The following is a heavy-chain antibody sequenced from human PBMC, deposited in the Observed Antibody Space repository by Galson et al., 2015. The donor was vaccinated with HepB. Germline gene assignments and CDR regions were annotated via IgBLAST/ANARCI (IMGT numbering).Heavy chain of an antibody. CDR2: FDPEDDET. CDR3: AADGPHHYDISVVTIYFGL. CDR1: GYTLTELS. D-gene: IGHD3-22*01. V-gene: IGHV1-24*01. J-gene: IGHJ2*01. Sequence: SVKVSCKVSGYTLTELSMHWVRQAPGKGLEWMGGFDPEDDETIYAQKFQGRVTMTEDPSTDTAYMELSSLTSEDTAVYYCAADGPHHYDISVVTIYFGLWGRGTLVTVSS.